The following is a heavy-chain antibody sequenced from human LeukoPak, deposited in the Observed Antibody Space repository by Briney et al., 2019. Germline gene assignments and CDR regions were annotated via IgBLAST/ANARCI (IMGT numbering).Heavy chain of an antibody. CDR3: AKVSDYYDSSGNSQDVFDI. CDR2: ISGSGGST. CDR1: GFTASSNY. D-gene: IGHD3-22*01. Sequence: DPGGSLRLSCAASGFTASSNYISWVRQAPGKGLEGVSVISGSGGSTYYADSVKGRFTISRDNSKNTLYLEMNSLRAEDTAVYYCAKVSDYYDSSGNSQDVFDIWGQGTMVTVSS. J-gene: IGHJ3*02. V-gene: IGHV3-23*01.